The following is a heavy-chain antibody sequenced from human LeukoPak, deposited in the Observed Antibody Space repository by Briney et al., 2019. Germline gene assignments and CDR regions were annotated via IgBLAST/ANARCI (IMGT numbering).Heavy chain of an antibody. CDR2: ISTGGST. CDR3: ARDITAAGLFFDY. J-gene: IGHJ4*02. Sequence: GGFLRLSCAASGFTFSDFYMSWIRQAPGKGLEWVSYISTGGSTYYADSVRGRFTISRDNAKNSLYLQMNSLRAEDTAVYYCARDITAAGLFFDYRGQGTLVTVSS. CDR1: GFTFSDFY. V-gene: IGHV3-11*04. D-gene: IGHD6-13*01.